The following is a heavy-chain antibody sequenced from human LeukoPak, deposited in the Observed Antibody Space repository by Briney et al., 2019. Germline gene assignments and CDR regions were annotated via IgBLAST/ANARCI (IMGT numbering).Heavy chain of an antibody. CDR3: ARDYDFWSGSPFDP. Sequence: GASVKVSCKASGYAFTGYYSHWVRQATGQGLEWMGWMNPNSGNTGYAQKFQGRVTITRNTSISTAYMELSSLRSEDTAVYYCARDYDFWSGSPFDPWGQGTLVTVSS. J-gene: IGHJ5*02. CDR1: GYAFTGYY. D-gene: IGHD3-3*01. V-gene: IGHV1-8*03. CDR2: MNPNSGNT.